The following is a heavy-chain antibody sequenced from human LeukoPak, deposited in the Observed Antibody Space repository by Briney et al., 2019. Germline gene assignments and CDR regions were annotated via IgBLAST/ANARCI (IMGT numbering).Heavy chain of an antibody. J-gene: IGHJ4*02. CDR2: ISSSSSTL. V-gene: IGHV3-48*01. D-gene: IGHD4-17*01. CDR3: ARERDYGDPYYFDY. CDR1: GFTFSSYS. Sequence: GGSLRLSCAASGFTFSSYSMNWVRQAPGKGLEWVSYISSSSSTLYYADSVKGRFTISRDNAKNSLYLQMNSLRAEDTAVYYCARERDYGDPYYFDYWGQGTLVTVSS.